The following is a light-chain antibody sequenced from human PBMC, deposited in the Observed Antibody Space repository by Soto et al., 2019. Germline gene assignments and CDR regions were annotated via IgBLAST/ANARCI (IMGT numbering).Light chain of an antibody. V-gene: IGLV2-14*01. J-gene: IGLJ1*01. CDR1: ISDFVLYNY. Sequence: QSVLTQPASVSGSPGQSITISCSGTISDFVLYNYVSWYQQHPGKAPKLMIYGVNNRPSGVSNRFSGSKSGNTASLTISGLQPDDEADYYCSSYTTSSALQVFGTGTKVTVL. CDR3: SSYTTSSALQV. CDR2: GVN.